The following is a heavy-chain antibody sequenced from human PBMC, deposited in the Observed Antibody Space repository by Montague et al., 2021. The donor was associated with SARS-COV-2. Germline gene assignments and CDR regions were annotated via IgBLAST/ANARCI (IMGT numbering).Heavy chain of an antibody. V-gene: IGHV4-34*01. CDR1: GGSFSGYY. CDR3: ARVRYNGSGTSLGMDD. J-gene: IGHJ6*02. D-gene: IGHD3-10*01. CDR2: INHSGST. Sequence: SETLSLTCAVYGGSFSGYYWSWIRQPPGKGLEWIGEINHSGSTNYNPSLKSRVTISVDTSKNQFSLKLSSVTAADTAVYYCARVRYNGSGTSLGMDDWGQGTTVTVSS.